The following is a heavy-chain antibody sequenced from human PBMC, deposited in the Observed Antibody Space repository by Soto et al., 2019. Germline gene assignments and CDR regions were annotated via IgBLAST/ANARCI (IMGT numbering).Heavy chain of an antibody. D-gene: IGHD2-15*01. Sequence: GGSLRLSCAASGFSFSNYAMNWVRQAPGKGLEWVSAISAGGSNTNYADSVKGRFTISSDNSKNTLYLQMNGLRADDTAVYYCAKGSKDSYPGSRIFDFWGRGTLVTVSS. J-gene: IGHJ4*02. CDR3: AKGSKDSYPGSRIFDF. CDR1: GFSFSNYA. CDR2: ISAGGSNT. V-gene: IGHV3-23*01.